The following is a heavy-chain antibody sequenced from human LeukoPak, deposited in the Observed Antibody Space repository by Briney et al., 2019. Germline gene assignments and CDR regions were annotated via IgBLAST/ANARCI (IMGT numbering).Heavy chain of an antibody. CDR1: GGSISSSPYY. D-gene: IGHD2-2*01. CDR3: ARSFSSTTFMDV. J-gene: IGHJ6*02. Sequence: SETLSLTCTVSGGSISSSPYYWVWIRQPPGKGLECIGNMCYTGTTYYNPSLKSRVTIFVDTSKNQFSLKLSSVTAADTAVYFRARSFSSTTFMDVWGQGTTVTVSS. V-gene: IGHV4-39*01. CDR2: MCYTGTT.